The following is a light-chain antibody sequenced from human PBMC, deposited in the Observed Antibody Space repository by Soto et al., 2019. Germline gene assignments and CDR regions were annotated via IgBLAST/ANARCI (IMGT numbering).Light chain of an antibody. V-gene: IGKV3-11*01. CDR2: DVS. J-gene: IGKJ5*01. Sequence: EIVLTQSPATLSLSPGERVTLSCRASQSVSNSLAWYQQKPGQPPRLLIYDVSNRATGIPARFSGSGSGTDFTLTISSLEPEDFAVYYCQQFNSYPFTFGQGTRLEIK. CDR3: QQFNSYPFT. CDR1: QSVSNS.